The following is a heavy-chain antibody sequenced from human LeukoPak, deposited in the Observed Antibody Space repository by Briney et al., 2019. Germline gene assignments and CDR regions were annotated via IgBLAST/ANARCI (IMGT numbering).Heavy chain of an antibody. J-gene: IGHJ6*03. V-gene: IGHV4-34*01. CDR3: ARRGKGYYYYYMDV. Sequence: SETLSLTCAVYGGSFSGYYWSWIRQPPGKGLEWIGEINHSGSTNYNPSLKSRVTISVDTSKNQFSLKLSSVTAADTAVYYCARRGKGYYYYYMDVWGKGTTATISS. CDR2: INHSGST. D-gene: IGHD3-10*01. CDR1: GGSFSGYY.